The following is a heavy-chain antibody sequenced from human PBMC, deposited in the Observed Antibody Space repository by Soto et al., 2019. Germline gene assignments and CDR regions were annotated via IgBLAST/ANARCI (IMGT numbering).Heavy chain of an antibody. V-gene: IGHV1-18*01. CDR1: GYTFTSYG. J-gene: IGHJ6*02. CDR2: ISAYNGNT. Sequence: ASVKVSCKASGYTFTSYGISWVRQAPGQGLEWMGWISAYNGNTNYAQKLQGRVTMTTDTSTSTAYMELRSLRSDDTAVYYCARSLLRFLEWLYGMDVWGQGTTVTVSS. D-gene: IGHD3-3*01. CDR3: ARSLLRFLEWLYGMDV.